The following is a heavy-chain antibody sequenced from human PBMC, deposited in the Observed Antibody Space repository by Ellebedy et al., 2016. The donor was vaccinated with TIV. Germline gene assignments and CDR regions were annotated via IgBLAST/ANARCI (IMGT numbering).Heavy chain of an antibody. Sequence: SETLSLTCAVYGGSFRGYYWSWIRQPPGKGLEWIGEINHSGSTNYNPSLKSRVTISVDTSKNQFSLKLSSVTAADTAVYYCARGSNGYYYGMDVWGQGTTVTVSS. CDR3: ARGSNGYYYGMDV. J-gene: IGHJ6*02. CDR2: INHSGST. D-gene: IGHD6-19*01. V-gene: IGHV4-34*01. CDR1: GGSFRGYY.